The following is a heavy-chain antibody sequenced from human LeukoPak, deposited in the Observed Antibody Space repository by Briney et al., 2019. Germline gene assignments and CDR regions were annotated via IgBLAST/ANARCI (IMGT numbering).Heavy chain of an antibody. Sequence: SETLSLTCTVSGGPINSDYWNWLRQPPGQGLEWIGYIYSSGSTNYNPSLNSRVTISVDTSKNQFSLKLSSVTATDTAVYYCARQVGGTSGGALDMWGQGTMVTVSS. CDR1: GGPINSDY. J-gene: IGHJ3*02. V-gene: IGHV4-59*08. CDR3: ARQVGGTSGGALDM. CDR2: IYSSGST. D-gene: IGHD1-26*01.